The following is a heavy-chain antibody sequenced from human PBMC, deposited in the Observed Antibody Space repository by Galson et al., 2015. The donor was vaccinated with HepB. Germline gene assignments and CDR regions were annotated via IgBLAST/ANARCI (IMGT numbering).Heavy chain of an antibody. CDR1: GFTFSSYA. CDR3: AKDAPSGYYGSGSFFS. J-gene: IGHJ5*02. V-gene: IGHV3-23*01. D-gene: IGHD3-10*01. Sequence: SLRLSCAASGFTFSSYAMSWVRQAPGKGLEWVSAISGSGGSTYYADSVKGRFTISRDNSKNTLYLQMNSLRAEDTAVYYCAKDAPSGYYGSGSFFSWGQGTLVTVSS. CDR2: ISGSGGST.